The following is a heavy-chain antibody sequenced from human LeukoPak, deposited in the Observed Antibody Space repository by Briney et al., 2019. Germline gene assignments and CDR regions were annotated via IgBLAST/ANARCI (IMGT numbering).Heavy chain of an antibody. CDR1: GFTFSSFE. Sequence: GGSLRLSCAASGFTFSSFEMNWVRQAPGKGLEWVSYISSSGSTIYYADSVKGRFTISRDNAKNSLYLQMNSLRAEDTAVYYCARANYYDISGYDYWGQGTLVTVSS. J-gene: IGHJ4*02. V-gene: IGHV3-48*03. CDR3: ARANYYDISGYDY. D-gene: IGHD3-22*01. CDR2: ISSSGSTI.